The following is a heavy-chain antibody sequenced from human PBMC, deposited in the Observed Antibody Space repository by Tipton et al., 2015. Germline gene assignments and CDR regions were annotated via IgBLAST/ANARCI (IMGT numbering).Heavy chain of an antibody. Sequence: QLVQSGAEVKKPGESLKISCKGSGYNFANSWVAWVRQMPGKGLEWMGIIYVDDPGTRYSQSFQGQVTISADMSNSSAYLQWSSLKASDSAVYYCARRHVYDYYLDYWGQGTLVIVSS. CDR2: IYVDDPGT. J-gene: IGHJ4*02. V-gene: IGHV5-51*01. CDR3: ARRHVYDYYLDY. CDR1: GYNFANSW. D-gene: IGHD5/OR15-5a*01.